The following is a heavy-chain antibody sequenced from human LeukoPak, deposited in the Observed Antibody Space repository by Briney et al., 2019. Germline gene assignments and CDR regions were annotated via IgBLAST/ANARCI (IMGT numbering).Heavy chain of an antibody. CDR2: IYSGGDT. CDR1: GFTVSRNY. J-gene: IGHJ4*02. D-gene: IGHD3-3*01. Sequence: GGTLRLSCAASGFTVSRNYMSWVRQAPGKGLEWVSVIYSGGDTDYADSVKGRFTISRDNSKNMLYFQMNSLRVEDTAVYYCARWPTIFGGWGQGTLVIVSS. V-gene: IGHV3-66*01. CDR3: ARWPTIFGG.